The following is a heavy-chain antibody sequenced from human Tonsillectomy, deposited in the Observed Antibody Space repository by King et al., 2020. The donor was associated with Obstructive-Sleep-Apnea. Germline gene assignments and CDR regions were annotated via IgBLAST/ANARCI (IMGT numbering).Heavy chain of an antibody. Sequence: QRGEEGGGVGQNGRDLRSSGAASGCTCEDYAMHWGRQDPGKGLEWGGGSRGKRGNIEFAETVRGRFSISRDHAKNSLHLQMNGLRDDEPSLYFCATDGDHRFSTPFFDSWCRGTLVTFSS. J-gene: IGHJ4*02. CDR3: ATDGDHRFSTPFFDS. V-gene: IGHV3-9*01. CDR2: SRGKRGNI. CDR1: GCTCEDYA. D-gene: IGHD1-14*01.